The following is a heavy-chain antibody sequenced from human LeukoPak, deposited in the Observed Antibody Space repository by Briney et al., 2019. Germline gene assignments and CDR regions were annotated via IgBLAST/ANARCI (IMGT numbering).Heavy chain of an antibody. J-gene: IGHJ5*02. D-gene: IGHD3-16*01. V-gene: IGHV3-30*18. CDR2: ISYDGSNK. CDR3: AKDPSTFGGILNWFDP. Sequence: PGGSLRLSCAASGFTFSSYGMHWVRQAPGKGLEWVAVISYDGSNKYYADSVKGRFTISRDNSKNTLYLQMNSLRAEDTAVYYCAKDPSTFGGILNWFDPWGQGTLVTVSS. CDR1: GFTFSSYG.